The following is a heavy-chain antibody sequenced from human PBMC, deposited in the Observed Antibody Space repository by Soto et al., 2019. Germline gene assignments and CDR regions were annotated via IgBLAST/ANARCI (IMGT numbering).Heavy chain of an antibody. CDR2: ISAYNGNT. CDR3: ARSPPRYSSGRSLDY. CDR1: GYTFTSYG. J-gene: IGHJ4*02. Sequence: ASVKVSCKASGYTFTSYGISWVRQAPGQGLEWMGWISAYNGNTNYAQKLQGRVTMTTDTSTSTAYMELRSLRSDDTAVYYCARSPPRYSSGRSLDYWGQGTLVTVPQ. V-gene: IGHV1-18*04. D-gene: IGHD6-19*01.